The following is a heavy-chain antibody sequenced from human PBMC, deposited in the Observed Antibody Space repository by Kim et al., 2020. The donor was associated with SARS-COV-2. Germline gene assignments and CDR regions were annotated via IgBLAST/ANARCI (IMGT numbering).Heavy chain of an antibody. CDR3: ARDRLEDDALDL. Sequence: IYYADSAKARLTLARDNDKNSLYLQMNSLRSEDTARYYCARDRLEDDALDLWGQGKMVTVSS. CDR2: I. D-gene: IGHD6-19*01. V-gene: IGHV3-21*01. J-gene: IGHJ3*01.